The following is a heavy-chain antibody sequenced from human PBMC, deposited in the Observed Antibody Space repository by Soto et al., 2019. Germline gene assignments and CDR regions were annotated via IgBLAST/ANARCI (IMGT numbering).Heavy chain of an antibody. V-gene: IGHV3-21*01. CDR1: GFTFSSYS. CDR3: ARVMHVAKTRWYFDL. D-gene: IGHD3-16*01. J-gene: IGHJ2*01. Sequence: EVQLVESGGGLVKPGGSLRLSCAASGFTFSSYSMNWVRQAPGKGLEWVSSISSSSSYIYYADSVKGRFTISRDNAKNSLYLQMNSLRAEDTAVYYCARVMHVAKTRWYFDLWGRGTLVTVSS. CDR2: ISSSSSYI.